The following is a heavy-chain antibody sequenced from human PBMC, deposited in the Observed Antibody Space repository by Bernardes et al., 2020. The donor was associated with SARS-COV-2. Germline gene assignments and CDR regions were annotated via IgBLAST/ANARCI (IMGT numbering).Heavy chain of an antibody. Sequence: GGSLRLSCAASGFTFSSYAMSWVRQAPGKGLEWVSAISGSGGSTYYADSVKGRFTISRDNSKNTLYLQMNSLRAEDTAVYYCAKDCFYGDYDHYYYYYGMDVWGQGTTVTVSS. V-gene: IGHV3-23*01. CDR2: ISGSGGST. CDR3: AKDCFYGDYDHYYYYYGMDV. D-gene: IGHD4-17*01. J-gene: IGHJ6*02. CDR1: GFTFSSYA.